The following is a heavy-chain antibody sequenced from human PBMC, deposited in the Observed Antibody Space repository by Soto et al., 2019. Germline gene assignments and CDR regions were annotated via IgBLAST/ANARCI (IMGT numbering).Heavy chain of an antibody. J-gene: IGHJ4*02. Sequence: EVQLVESGGGLVKPGGSLRLSCAASGFTFSTYSMNWVRQAPGKGLEWVSSISSSSTYIYYADSVKGRFTISRDNAKNSLYLQMNSLRAEDTAVYYCARVWVTTSDYWGQGTLVTVSS. CDR2: ISSSSTYI. CDR1: GFTFSTYS. CDR3: ARVWVTTSDY. V-gene: IGHV3-21*01. D-gene: IGHD4-4*01.